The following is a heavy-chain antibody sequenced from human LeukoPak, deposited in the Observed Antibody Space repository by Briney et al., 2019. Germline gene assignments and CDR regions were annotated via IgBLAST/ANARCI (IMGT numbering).Heavy chain of an antibody. D-gene: IGHD2-2*01. CDR2: IYPGDSDT. Sequence: GKSLKISCKGSGYSFTSYWIGWVRQMPGKGLEWMGIIYPGDSDTRYSPSFQGQVTISADKSISTAYLQWSSLKASDTAMYYCARGGYCSSTSCYSPWFDPWGQGTLVTVPS. CDR3: ARGGYCSSTSCYSPWFDP. J-gene: IGHJ5*02. V-gene: IGHV5-51*01. CDR1: GYSFTSYW.